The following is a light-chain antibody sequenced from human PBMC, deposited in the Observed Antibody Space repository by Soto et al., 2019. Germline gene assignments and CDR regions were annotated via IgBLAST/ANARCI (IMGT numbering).Light chain of an antibody. CDR1: QSVSSN. CDR3: QQYNNCPPWT. V-gene: IGKV3-15*01. J-gene: IGKJ2*02. Sequence: EIVMTQSPATLSVSPGERATLSCRASQSVSSNLAWYQQKPGQAPRLLIYGASTRATGIPARFSGSGSGTEFTLTLSSLQSEDFAVYYCQQYNNCPPWTFGQGTKLEIK. CDR2: GAS.